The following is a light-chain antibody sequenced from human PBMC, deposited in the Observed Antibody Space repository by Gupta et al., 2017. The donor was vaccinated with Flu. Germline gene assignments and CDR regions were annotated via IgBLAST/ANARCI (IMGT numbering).Light chain of an antibody. CDR2: WAS. Sequence: RSSQSILYNSNKKTYLAWYQQKPGQPPRLLIYWASTRQSGVPDRFSGSGSGTDVTLTISSLQAEDVAVYYCQQYYGTPPLCIFGQGTKLEI. CDR1: QSILYNSNKKTY. CDR3: QQYYGTPPLCI. V-gene: IGKV4-1*01. J-gene: IGKJ2*02.